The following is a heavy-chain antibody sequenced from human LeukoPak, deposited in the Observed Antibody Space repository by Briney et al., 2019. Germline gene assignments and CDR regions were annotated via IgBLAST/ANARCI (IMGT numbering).Heavy chain of an antibody. CDR1: GGSISSYY. D-gene: IGHD2-15*01. CDR2: IYTSGST. CDR3: ARDTPCSGGSCSLVPWFDP. V-gene: IGHV4-4*07. J-gene: IGHJ5*02. Sequence: SETLSLTCTVSGGSISSYYWSWIRQPAGKGLEWIGRIYTSGSTNYNPSLKSRVTMSVDTSKNQFSLKLSSVTAADTAVYYCARDTPCSGGSCSLVPWFDPWGQGTLVTVSS.